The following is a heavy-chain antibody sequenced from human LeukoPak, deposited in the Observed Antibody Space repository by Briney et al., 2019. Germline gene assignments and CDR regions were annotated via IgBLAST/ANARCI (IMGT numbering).Heavy chain of an antibody. J-gene: IGHJ6*02. CDR1: GFTFDDYA. Sequence: GGSLRLSCAASGFTFDDYAMHWVRQAPGKGLEWVSGISWNSGSIGYADSVKGRFTISRDNAKNSLYLQMNSLRAEDTALYYCEKGGGRRYSSYYSGRDVGGQGPTVTVPS. V-gene: IGHV3-9*01. CDR2: ISWNSGSI. D-gene: IGHD3-16*01. CDR3: EKGGGRRYSSYYSGRDV.